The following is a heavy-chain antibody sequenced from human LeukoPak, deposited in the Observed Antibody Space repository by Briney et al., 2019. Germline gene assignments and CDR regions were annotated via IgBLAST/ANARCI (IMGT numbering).Heavy chain of an antibody. CDR2: ISSSSSYI. D-gene: IGHD3-22*01. CDR1: GLTLSSYS. CDR3: ARDLRYYDSSGYDYFDY. J-gene: IGHJ4*02. Sequence: GGPLRLSCAASGLTLSSYSMNWVRQAPGKGLEWLSSISSSSSYIYYADSVKGRFTISRDNAKNSLYLQKNNLRAEDTAVYYCARDLRYYDSSGYDYFDYWGQGTLVTVSS. V-gene: IGHV3-21*01.